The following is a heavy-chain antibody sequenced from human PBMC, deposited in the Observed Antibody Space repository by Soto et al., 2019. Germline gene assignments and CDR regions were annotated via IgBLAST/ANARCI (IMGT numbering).Heavy chain of an antibody. V-gene: IGHV3-9*01. Sequence: EVQLVESGGGLVQPGRSLRLSCAASGFTFDDYAMHWVRQAPGKGLEWVSGISWNSGSIGYADSVKGRFTISRDNAKNSLYLQMNSLRAYDTALYYFAKERGRYGDAFDIWGQGTMVSVSS. D-gene: IGHD4-17*01. CDR3: AKERGRYGDAFDI. CDR1: GFTFDDYA. J-gene: IGHJ3*02. CDR2: ISWNSGSI.